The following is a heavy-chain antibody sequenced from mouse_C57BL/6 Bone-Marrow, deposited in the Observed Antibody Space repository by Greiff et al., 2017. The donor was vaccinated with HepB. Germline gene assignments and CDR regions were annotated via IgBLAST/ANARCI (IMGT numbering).Heavy chain of an antibody. CDR2: INPNNGGT. CDR3: ARERVYYYGSSYDWYFDV. J-gene: IGHJ1*03. CDR1: GYTFTDYN. Sequence: VQLQQSGPELVKPGASVKIPCKASGYTFTDYNMDWVKQSHGKSLEWIGDINPNNGGTIYNQKFKGKATLTVDKSSSTAYMELRSLTSEDTAVYYCARERVYYYGSSYDWYFDVWGTGTTVTVSS. D-gene: IGHD1-1*01. V-gene: IGHV1-18*01.